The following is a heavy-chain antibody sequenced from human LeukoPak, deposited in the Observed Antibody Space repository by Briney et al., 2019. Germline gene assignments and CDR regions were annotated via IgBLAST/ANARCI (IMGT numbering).Heavy chain of an antibody. D-gene: IGHD6-6*01. CDR2: IYYSGST. J-gene: IGHJ6*02. V-gene: IGHV4-39*01. Sequence: RSSETLSLTCTVSGGSISSSSYYWGWIRQPPGKGLEWIGSIYYSGSTYYNPSLKSRVTISVDTSKNQFSLKLSSVTAADTAVYYCASGLGSSSGYYYYGMDVWGQGTMVTVSS. CDR3: ASGLGSSSGYYYYGMDV. CDR1: GGSISSSSYY.